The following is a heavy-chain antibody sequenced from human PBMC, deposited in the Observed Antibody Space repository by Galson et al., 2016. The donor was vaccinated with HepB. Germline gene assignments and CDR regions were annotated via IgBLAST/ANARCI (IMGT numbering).Heavy chain of an antibody. V-gene: IGHV6-1*01. CDR3: ARDSPGNSFFDY. Sequence: CAISGDSVSSNSGVWNWIRQSPSRGLEWLGRTYYRSEWYNHYAESVKSRITINPDTSKNQFSLHLNSVNPEDTAVYYCARDSPGNSFFDYWGQGILVTVSS. D-gene: IGHD1-1*01. CDR1: GDSVSSNSGV. J-gene: IGHJ4*02. CDR2: TYYRSEWYN.